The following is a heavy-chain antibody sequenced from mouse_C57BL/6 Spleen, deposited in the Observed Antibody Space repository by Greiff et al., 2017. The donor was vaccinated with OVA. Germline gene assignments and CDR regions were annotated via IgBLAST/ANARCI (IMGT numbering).Heavy chain of an antibody. Sequence: ESGPGLVKPSQSLSLTCSVTGYSITSGYYWNWIRQFPGNKLEWMGYISYDGSNNYNPSLKNRITITRDTSKNQFFLKLNSVTTEDTATYYCARDQGYGGYWGQGTTLTVSS. D-gene: IGHD3-2*02. CDR3: ARDQGYGGY. CDR2: ISYDGSN. CDR1: GYSITSGYY. J-gene: IGHJ2*01. V-gene: IGHV3-6*01.